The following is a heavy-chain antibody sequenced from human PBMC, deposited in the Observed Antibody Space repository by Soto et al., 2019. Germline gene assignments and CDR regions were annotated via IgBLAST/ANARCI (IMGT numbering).Heavy chain of an antibody. CDR3: ASEHIAVAGTSAFDI. Sequence: QVQLVESGGGVVQPGGSLRVSCAASGFTSSSYVMHWVRQSPGKGPEWVALIWSDGGRKDYADSVKGRFTISRDNSRNKLYLEMNSLRAEATAVYYCASEHIAVAGTSAFDIWGQGTMVTVS. V-gene: IGHV3-33*01. J-gene: IGHJ3*02. CDR1: GFTSSSYV. CDR2: IWSDGGRK. D-gene: IGHD6-19*01.